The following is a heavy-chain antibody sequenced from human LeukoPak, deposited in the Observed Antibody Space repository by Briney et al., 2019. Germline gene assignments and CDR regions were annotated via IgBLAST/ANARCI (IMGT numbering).Heavy chain of an antibody. Sequence: GGSLRLSCAASGFTYSTYAMHWVRQAPGKGLEWVAVIWYDRTNKYYADSVKGRFTISRDNSKNTLYLQMSSLRAEDTAVYYCARDRLTTVTTFHFDYWGQGTLVTVSS. J-gene: IGHJ4*02. V-gene: IGHV3-33*01. CDR1: GFTYSTYA. D-gene: IGHD4-17*01. CDR3: ARDRLTTVTTFHFDY. CDR2: IWYDRTNK.